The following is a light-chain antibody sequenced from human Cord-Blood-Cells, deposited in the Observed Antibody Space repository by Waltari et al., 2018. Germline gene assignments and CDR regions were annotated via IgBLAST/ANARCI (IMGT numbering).Light chain of an antibody. CDR2: SNN. CDR3: AAWDDSLNGVV. V-gene: IGLV1-44*01. CDR1: SSNLGSNT. J-gene: IGLJ2*01. Sequence: QSVLTQPPSASGTPGQRVTISCSGSSSNLGSNTVNWYQQLPGTAPNILIYSNNQRPSGVPDRFSGSKSGTSASLAISGLQSEDEADYYCAAWDDSLNGVVFGGGTKLTVL.